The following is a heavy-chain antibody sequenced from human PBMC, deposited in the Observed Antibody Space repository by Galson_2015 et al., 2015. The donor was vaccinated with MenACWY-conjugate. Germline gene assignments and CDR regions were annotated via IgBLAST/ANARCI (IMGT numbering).Heavy chain of an antibody. J-gene: IGHJ4*02. CDR1: GFTFSTYS. CDR3: VRATDHDYSDEKGDY. D-gene: IGHD3-16*01. CDR2: IDPSSTYM. Sequence: SLRLSCAVSGFTFSTYSMNWVRQAPGKGLEWVSSIDPSSTYMYYVDSMKGRFAISRDNAENSLYLQMNSLRAEDTAMYYCVRATDHDYSDEKGDYWGQGTLVTVSS. V-gene: IGHV3-21*04.